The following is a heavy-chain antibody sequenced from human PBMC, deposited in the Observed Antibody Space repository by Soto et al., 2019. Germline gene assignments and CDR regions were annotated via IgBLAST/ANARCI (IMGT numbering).Heavy chain of an antibody. J-gene: IGHJ6*02. Sequence: PGESLKISCKGSGYSFTSYWIGWVRQMPGKGLEWMGIIYPGDSDTRYSPSFQGQVTISAEDTAVYYCARDSRVRMRGIMRGIVGMDVWGQGTAVTVS. CDR1: GYSFTSYW. CDR2: IYPGDSDT. CDR3: GMDV. V-gene: IGHV5-51*01. D-gene: IGHD3-10*01.